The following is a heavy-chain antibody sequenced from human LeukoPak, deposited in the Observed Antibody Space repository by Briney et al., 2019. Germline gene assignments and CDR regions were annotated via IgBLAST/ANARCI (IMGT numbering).Heavy chain of an antibody. V-gene: IGHV4-39*01. J-gene: IGHJ4*02. Sequence: SETLSLTCTVSGGSISSSSYYWGWIRQPPGKGLEWIGSIYNSGSTYYNPSLKSRVTISVDTSKNQFSLKLSSVTAADTAVYYCARSPARGGYCSSTSCPYFDYWGQGTLVTVSS. CDR3: ARSPARGGYCSSTSCPYFDY. CDR2: IYNSGST. CDR1: GGSISSSSYY. D-gene: IGHD2-2*01.